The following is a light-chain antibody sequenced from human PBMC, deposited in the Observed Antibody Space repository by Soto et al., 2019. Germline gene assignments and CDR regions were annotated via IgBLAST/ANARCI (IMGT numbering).Light chain of an antibody. CDR1: QSVSSN. J-gene: IGKJ5*01. CDR2: DVS. CDR3: QQYNNWPYS. V-gene: IGKV3-15*01. Sequence: IVLTQSPDTLSLSPGERVTLSCRASQSVSSNLAWYQQKSGQSPRLLIYDVSIRATGVPARFSGTGSETDFTLTISGLQSEDSAVYFCQQYNNWPYSFGQGTRLEI.